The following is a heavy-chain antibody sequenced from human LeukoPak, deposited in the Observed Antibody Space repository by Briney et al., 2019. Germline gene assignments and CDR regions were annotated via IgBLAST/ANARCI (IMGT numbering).Heavy chain of an antibody. CDR1: GFTFSSYA. CDR3: ANMYYYDSSGYYPYYFDY. CDR2: ISGSGGST. J-gene: IGHJ4*02. D-gene: IGHD3-22*01. Sequence: PGGSQRLSCAASGFTFSSYAMSWVRQAPGKGLEWVSAISGSGGSTYYADSVKGRFTISRDNYKNTLYLQMNSLRAEDTAVYYCANMYYYDSSGYYPYYFDYWGQGTLVTVSS. V-gene: IGHV3-23*01.